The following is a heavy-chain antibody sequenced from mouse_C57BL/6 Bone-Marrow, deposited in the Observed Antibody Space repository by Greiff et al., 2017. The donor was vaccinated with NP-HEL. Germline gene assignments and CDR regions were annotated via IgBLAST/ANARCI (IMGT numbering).Heavy chain of an antibody. D-gene: IGHD2-1*01. Sequence: EVKLVESGEGLVKPGGSLKLSCAASGFTFSSYAMSWVRQTPEKRLEWVAYISSGGDYIYYADTVKGRFTISRDNARNTLYLQMSSLKSEDTVMYYCTREIYYGNYVYFDYWGQGTTLTVSS. CDR2: ISSGGDYI. V-gene: IGHV5-9-1*02. CDR1: GFTFSSYA. CDR3: TREIYYGNYVYFDY. J-gene: IGHJ2*01.